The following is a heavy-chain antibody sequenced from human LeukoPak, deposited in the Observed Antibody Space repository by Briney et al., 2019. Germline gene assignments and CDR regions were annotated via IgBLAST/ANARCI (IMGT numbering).Heavy chain of an antibody. CDR3: ARDQGIVVVPAAARDYYYMDV. CDR2: INPNSGGT. Sequence: GASVKVSCKASGYTFTGYYMHWVRQAPGQGLEWMGRINPNSGGTNYAQKFQGRVTMTRDTSISTAYMELSRLRSDDTAVYYCARDQGIVVVPAAARDYYYMDVWGKGTTVTVSS. J-gene: IGHJ6*03. V-gene: IGHV1-2*06. D-gene: IGHD2-2*01. CDR1: GYTFTGYY.